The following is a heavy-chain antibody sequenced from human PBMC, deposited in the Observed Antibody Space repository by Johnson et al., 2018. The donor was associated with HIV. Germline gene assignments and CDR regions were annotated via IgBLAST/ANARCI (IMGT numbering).Heavy chain of an antibody. Sequence: QVYLVESGGGVVQPGRSLRLSCAASGFSFSYYAMHWVRQAPGKGLEWVAVISYDGINKYYAQSVKGRFTISRDNSKSIAYLQMNSLKTEDAAVYYCTRESGYTYGFNDAFDIWGQGTMVTVSS. CDR3: TRESGYTYGFNDAFDI. D-gene: IGHD5-18*01. J-gene: IGHJ3*02. CDR2: ISYDGINK. CDR1: GFSFSYYA. V-gene: IGHV3-30-3*01.